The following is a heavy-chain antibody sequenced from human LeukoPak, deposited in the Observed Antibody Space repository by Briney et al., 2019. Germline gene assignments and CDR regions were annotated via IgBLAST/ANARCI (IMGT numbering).Heavy chain of an antibody. V-gene: IGHV4-59*08. CDR1: GGSISTYY. J-gene: IGHJ4*02. Sequence: PSETLSLTCTVSGGSISTYYWSWIRQPPGKGLEWIGHIYYSGSTNYNPSLKSRVTISVDTSKNQFSLKLSSVTAADTAVYYCAASYYYYSSGPRPYYFDFWGQGTLVSVSS. CDR3: AASYYYYSSGPRPYYFDF. CDR2: IYYSGST. D-gene: IGHD3-22*01.